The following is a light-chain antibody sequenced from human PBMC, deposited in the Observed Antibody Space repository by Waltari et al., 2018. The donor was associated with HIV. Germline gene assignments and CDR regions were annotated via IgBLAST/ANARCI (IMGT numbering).Light chain of an antibody. CDR1: QSFLYSTNNKNY. Sequence: IVMTQSPASLAVSLGERATINCNSSQSFLYSTNNKNYLAWYQHKPGQPPKLLIYWASTRASGVPDRFSGSGSGTDFTLTISSLQAEDVALYYCQQYYSTPRTFGQGTKVEVK. CDR3: QQYYSTPRT. CDR2: WAS. V-gene: IGKV4-1*01. J-gene: IGKJ1*01.